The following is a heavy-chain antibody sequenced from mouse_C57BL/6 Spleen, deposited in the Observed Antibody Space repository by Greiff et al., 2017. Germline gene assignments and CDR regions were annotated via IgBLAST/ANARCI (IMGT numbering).Heavy chain of an antibody. CDR2: IDPANGNS. CDR1: GFNFKNTY. J-gene: IGHJ3*01. D-gene: IGHD2-4*01. Sequence: EVQLVESVAELVRPGASVKLSCTASGFNFKNTYMHWVKQRPEQGLEWIGRIDPANGNSKYAPKFQGKATITAATSSNTAYLQLSSLTSEATAIYYCAFYYDYVFAYWNQGTLVTVSA. CDR3: AFYYDYVFAY. V-gene: IGHV14-3*01.